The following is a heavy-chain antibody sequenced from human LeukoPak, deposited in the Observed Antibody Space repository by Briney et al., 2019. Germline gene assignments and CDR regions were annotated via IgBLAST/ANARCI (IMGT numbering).Heavy chain of an antibody. V-gene: IGHV1-8*01. Sequence: ASVKVSCKASGDTFTNYDINWVRQATGQGLEWMGWMSPSSGHTGYAQKFQGRVTMTRSTSMSTAYMELSSLRSEDTAVYYCARGPPNWGFDYWGQGTLVTVSS. D-gene: IGHD7-27*01. J-gene: IGHJ4*02. CDR2: MSPSSGHT. CDR3: ARGPPNWGFDY. CDR1: GDTFTNYD.